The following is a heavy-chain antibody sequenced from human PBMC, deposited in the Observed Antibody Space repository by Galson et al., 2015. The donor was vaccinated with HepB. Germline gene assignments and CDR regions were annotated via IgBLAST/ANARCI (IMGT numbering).Heavy chain of an antibody. CDR2: ISYDGNTQ. CDR3: AKDYSSGWDLGH. J-gene: IGHJ5*02. V-gene: IGHV3-30*18. Sequence: SLRLSCAASGFTFSTNVMHWVRQVPGKGLEWVAVISYDGNTQYYADSVKGRFTLSRDNSKNTLSLQMNSLKPEDTAIYYCAKDYSSGWDLGHWGQGTLVTVSS. CDR1: GFTFSTNV. D-gene: IGHD6-19*01.